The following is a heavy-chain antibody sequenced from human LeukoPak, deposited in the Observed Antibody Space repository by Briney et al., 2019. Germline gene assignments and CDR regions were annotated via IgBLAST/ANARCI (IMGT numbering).Heavy chain of an antibody. V-gene: IGHV4-61*01. CDR3: ARRSAHDYYDSSGYYYHYYYYYMDV. CDR1: GGSISSGTYY. J-gene: IGHJ6*03. CDR2: IYYSGST. Sequence: PSETLSLTCTVSGGSISSGTYYWSWIRQPPGNGLEWIGYIYYSGSTNYNPSLKSRVTISVDTSKNQFSLKLSSVTAADTAVYYCARRSAHDYYDSSGYYYHYYYYYMDVWGKGTTVTVSS. D-gene: IGHD3-22*01.